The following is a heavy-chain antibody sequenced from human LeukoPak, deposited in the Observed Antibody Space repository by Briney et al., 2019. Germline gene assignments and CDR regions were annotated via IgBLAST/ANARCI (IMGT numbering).Heavy chain of an antibody. CDR2: ISAYNGNT. CDR1: GYTFTSYG. J-gene: IGHJ5*02. D-gene: IGHD3-22*01. Sequence: ASVKVSCKXSGYTFTSYGISWVRQAPGQGLEWMGWISAYNGNTSYAQKLQGRVTMTTDTSTSTAYMELRSLRSDDTAVYYCARDRVDYDSSGYWTNWFDPWGQGTLVTVSS. CDR3: ARDRVDYDSSGYWTNWFDP. V-gene: IGHV1-18*01.